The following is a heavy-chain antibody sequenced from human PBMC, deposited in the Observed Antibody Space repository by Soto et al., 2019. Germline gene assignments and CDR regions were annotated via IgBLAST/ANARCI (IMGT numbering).Heavy chain of an antibody. D-gene: IGHD6-13*01. CDR1: GGSISSYY. J-gene: IGHJ5*02. V-gene: IGHV4-59*08. Sequence: SETLSLTCTVSGGSISSYYWISIRQPPGKGLEWIGYIYYSGSTNYNPSLKSRVTISVDTSKNQFSLKLSSVTAADTAVYYCARHYSSSWYEGGNWFDPWGQGTLVTVSS. CDR2: IYYSGST. CDR3: ARHYSSSWYEGGNWFDP.